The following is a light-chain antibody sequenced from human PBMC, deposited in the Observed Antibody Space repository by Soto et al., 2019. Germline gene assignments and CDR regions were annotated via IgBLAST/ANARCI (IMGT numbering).Light chain of an antibody. V-gene: IGKV3-20*01. CDR2: GAS. CDR1: QSVSSGY. Sequence: EIVLTQSPGTLSLSPGERATLSCRASQSVSSGYLAWYQQKPGQAPRLLIYGASTRATGIPDRFSGSGSGTDFTLTSSRLEPEDFAVYYCQQYSSSPSITFGQGTRLEIK. J-gene: IGKJ5*01. CDR3: QQYSSSPSIT.